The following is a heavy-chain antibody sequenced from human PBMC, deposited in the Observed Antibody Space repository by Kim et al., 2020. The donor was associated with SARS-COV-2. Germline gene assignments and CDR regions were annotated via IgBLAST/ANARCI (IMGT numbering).Heavy chain of an antibody. V-gene: IGHV3-30*18. Sequence: GGSLRLSCVVSGFTFRSYGMHWVRQAPGKGLEWVAVISYDGTNKYYADSVKGRFTISRDSSKNTLYLQMNSLRAEDTAVYYCAKDKNYDSSGYYYFYYGMDAWGQGTTVTVSS. D-gene: IGHD3-22*01. CDR3: AKDKNYDSSGYYYFYYGMDA. J-gene: IGHJ6*02. CDR1: GFTFRSYG. CDR2: ISYDGTNK.